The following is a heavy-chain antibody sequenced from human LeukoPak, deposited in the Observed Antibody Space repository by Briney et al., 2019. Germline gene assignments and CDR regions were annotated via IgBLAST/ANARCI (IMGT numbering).Heavy chain of an antibody. CDR3: ASLDYDFWFRDAFDI. CDR2: IIPILGIA. J-gene: IGHJ3*02. CDR1: GGTFSSYT. V-gene: IGHV1-69*02. D-gene: IGHD3-3*01. Sequence: ASVKVSCKASGGTFSSYTISWVRQAPGQGLEWMGRIIPILGIANYAQKFQGRVTITADESTSTAYMELSSLRSEDTAVYYCASLDYDFWFRDAFDIWGQGTVVTVSS.